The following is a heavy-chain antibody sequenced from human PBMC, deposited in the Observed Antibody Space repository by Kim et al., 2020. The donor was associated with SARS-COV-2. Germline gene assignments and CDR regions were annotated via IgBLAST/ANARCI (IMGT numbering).Heavy chain of an antibody. CDR3: AKNRLYGGTPDDAFDL. Sequence: SFQGQVTISADKSISTAYLQWSSLKASDTAMYYCAKNRLYGGTPDDAFDLWGQGTMVTVSS. V-gene: IGHV5-51*01. J-gene: IGHJ3*01. D-gene: IGHD1-1*01.